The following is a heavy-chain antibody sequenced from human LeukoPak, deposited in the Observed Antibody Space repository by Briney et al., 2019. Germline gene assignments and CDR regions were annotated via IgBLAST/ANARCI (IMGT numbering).Heavy chain of an antibody. CDR1: GGTFSSYA. Sequence: GASVKVSCKASGGTFSSYAISWVRQAPGQGLEWMGGIIPIFGTANYAQKFQGRVTITADEPTSTAYMELSSLRSEDTAVYYCARMKGYYVGFDPWGQGTLVTVSS. V-gene: IGHV1-69*13. CDR3: ARMKGYYVGFDP. CDR2: IIPIFGTA. J-gene: IGHJ5*02. D-gene: IGHD3-22*01.